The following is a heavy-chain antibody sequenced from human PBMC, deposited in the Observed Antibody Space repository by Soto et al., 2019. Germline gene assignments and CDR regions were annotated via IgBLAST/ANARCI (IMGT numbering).Heavy chain of an antibody. Sequence: QVQLVQSGAEVKKPGASVKVSCKASGYTFTSYGISWVRQAPGQGLEWMGWISAYNGNTNYAQKLQGRVTMTTVTSTSVGYMALRSPRSDATAVYYCASDPTGGRAAAGHNYYYGMDVWGQGTTVTVSS. J-gene: IGHJ6*02. CDR2: ISAYNGNT. V-gene: IGHV1-18*01. CDR3: ASDPTGGRAAAGHNYYYGMDV. D-gene: IGHD6-13*01. CDR1: GYTFTSYG.